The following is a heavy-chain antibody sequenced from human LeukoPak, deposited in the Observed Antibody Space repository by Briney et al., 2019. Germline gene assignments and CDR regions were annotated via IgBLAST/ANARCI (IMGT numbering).Heavy chain of an antibody. D-gene: IGHD2/OR15-2a*01. CDR1: GFTFNNYA. J-gene: IGHJ3*02. V-gene: IGHV3-23*01. CDR2: ITGSGGDT. Sequence: GGSLRLSCTASGFTFNNYAMSWVRQAPGKGLEWFSAITGSGGDTYYSDSVKGRFIISRDNSKNSLYLHMNSLRAEDTAAYHCARAFPKDAFDIWGQGTMVTVSS. CDR3: ARAFPKDAFDI.